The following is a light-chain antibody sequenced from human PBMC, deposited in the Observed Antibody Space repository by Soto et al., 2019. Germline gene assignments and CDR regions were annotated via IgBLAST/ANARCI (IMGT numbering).Light chain of an antibody. V-gene: IGKV1-33*01. Sequence: DIQMTQSPSSLSASVGDRVTITCQASQDISNYLNWYQQKPGKAPKLLIYDASNLETGVPSRFSGSGSGTDFTFTIISLQPEDIATFYCQQYDHVPLTFGGGTKVEIK. CDR2: DAS. J-gene: IGKJ4*01. CDR3: QQYDHVPLT. CDR1: QDISNY.